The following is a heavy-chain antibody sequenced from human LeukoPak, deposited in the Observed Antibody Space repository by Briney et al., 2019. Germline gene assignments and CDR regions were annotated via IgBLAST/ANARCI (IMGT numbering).Heavy chain of an antibody. CDR2: IYYSGNT. V-gene: IGHV4-59*11. J-gene: IGHJ6*03. D-gene: IGHD2-15*01. Sequence: SETLSLTCTVSGCPISSHHWSWIRQPPGKGLEWIGYIYYSGNTNYNPSLKSRVTISVDTSKNQFSLKLSSVTAADTAVYYCARVEVAATKAGDYYYYMDVWGKGTTVTVSS. CDR1: GCPISSHH. CDR3: ARVEVAATKAGDYYYYMDV.